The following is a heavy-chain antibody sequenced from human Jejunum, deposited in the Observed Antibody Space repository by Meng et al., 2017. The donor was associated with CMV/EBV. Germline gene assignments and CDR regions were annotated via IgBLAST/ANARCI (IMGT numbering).Heavy chain of an antibody. V-gene: IGHV2-5*02. D-gene: IGHD3-9*01. Sequence: QVALKGSGPALVQPPQTLTLTCTFSGFSVNPRGVAVGWIRQPPGKALECLALIYWDDDKRYSPSLKSRLTITRDSSRNQVVLTMTNMHPVDTATYFCARTGSYDNFLDSWGQGILVTVSS. CDR2: IYWDDDK. CDR3: ARTGSYDNFLDS. CDR1: GFSVNPRGVA. J-gene: IGHJ4*02.